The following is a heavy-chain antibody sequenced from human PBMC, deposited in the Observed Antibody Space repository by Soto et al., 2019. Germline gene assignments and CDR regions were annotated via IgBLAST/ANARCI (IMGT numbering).Heavy chain of an antibody. CDR1: GYTLTELS. CDR3: ATLGIVGAWRGRTRDYYYGMDV. CDR2: FDPEDGET. Sequence: ASVKVSCKVSGYTLTELSMHWVRQAPGKGLEWMGGFDPEDGETIYAQKLQGRVTMTEDTSTDTAYMELSSLRSEDTAVYYCATLGIVGAWRGRTRDYYYGMDVWGQGTTVTVSS. J-gene: IGHJ6*02. V-gene: IGHV1-24*01. D-gene: IGHD1-26*01.